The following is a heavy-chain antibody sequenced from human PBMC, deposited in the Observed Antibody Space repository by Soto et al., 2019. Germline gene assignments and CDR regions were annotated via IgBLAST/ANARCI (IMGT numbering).Heavy chain of an antibody. V-gene: IGHV4-31*03. CDR1: GGSISSGGYY. J-gene: IGHJ4*02. CDR2: IYYSGST. D-gene: IGHD3-10*01. Sequence: SETLSLTCTVSGGSISSGGYYWSWIRQHPGKGLEWIGYIYYSGSTYYNPSLKSRVTISVDTSKNQFSLKLSSVTAADTAVYYCARAYCSGSYHFDYWGQGTLVTVSS. CDR3: ARAYCSGSYHFDY.